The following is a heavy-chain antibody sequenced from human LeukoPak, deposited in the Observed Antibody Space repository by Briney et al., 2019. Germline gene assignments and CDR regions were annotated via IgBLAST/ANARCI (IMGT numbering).Heavy chain of an antibody. V-gene: IGHV3-23*01. Sequence: PGGSLRLSCAASGFTFSSYAMSWVRQAPGKGLEWVSAISGRGGSTYYADSVKGRFTISRDNSKNTLYLQMNSLRAEETAVYYCAKDPEYYYDSSGYYAEAFDIWGQGTMVTVSS. D-gene: IGHD3-22*01. CDR3: AKDPEYYYDSSGYYAEAFDI. CDR1: GFTFSSYA. CDR2: ISGRGGST. J-gene: IGHJ3*02.